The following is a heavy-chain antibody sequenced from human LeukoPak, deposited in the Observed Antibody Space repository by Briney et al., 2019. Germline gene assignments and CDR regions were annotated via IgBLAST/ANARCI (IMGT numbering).Heavy chain of an antibody. CDR3: AKVKPSKRYFDY. CDR2: ISGSGGST. J-gene: IGHJ4*02. V-gene: IGHV3-23*01. Sequence: GRSLRLSCAASGFTFDDYAMSWVRQAPGKGLEWVSAISGSGGSTYYADSVKGRFTISRDNSKNTLYLQMNSLRAEDTAVYYCAKVKPSKRYFDYWGQGTLVTVSS. CDR1: GFTFDDYA.